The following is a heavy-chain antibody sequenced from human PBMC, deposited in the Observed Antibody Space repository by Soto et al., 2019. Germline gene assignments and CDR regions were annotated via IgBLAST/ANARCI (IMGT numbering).Heavy chain of an antibody. CDR1: VYTFTDYW. D-gene: IGHD3-3*01. CDR2: IYPGDSDT. CDR3: ARDLGDFRSTSGVFLYVMDV. J-gene: IGHJ6*02. Sequence: PGESLKISCKGSVYTFTDYWIGWVRQLPGKGLEWMGIIYPGDSDTRYSPSFQGHVTITVDKSTSTAYMELSSLRSEDTAVYYCARDLGDFRSTSGVFLYVMDVWGQGTTVTVSS. V-gene: IGHV5-51*01.